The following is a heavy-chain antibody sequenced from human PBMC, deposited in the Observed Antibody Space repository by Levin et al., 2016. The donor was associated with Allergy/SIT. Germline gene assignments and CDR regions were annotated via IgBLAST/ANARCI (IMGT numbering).Heavy chain of an antibody. CDR3: ARVQGDLDLRNWFDP. Sequence: ASVKVSCKASGYTFTGYYMHWVRQAPGQGLEWMGWINPNSGGTNYAQKFQGRVTMTRDTSISTAYMELSRLRSDDTAVYYCARVQGDLDLRNWFDPWGQGTLVTVSS. D-gene: IGHD3-16*01. CDR1: GYTFTGYY. J-gene: IGHJ5*02. CDR2: INPNSGGT. V-gene: IGHV1-2*02.